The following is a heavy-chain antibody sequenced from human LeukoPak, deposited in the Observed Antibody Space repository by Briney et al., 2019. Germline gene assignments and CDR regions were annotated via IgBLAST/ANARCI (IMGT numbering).Heavy chain of an antibody. V-gene: IGHV3-48*04. J-gene: IGHJ4*02. CDR2: ISGNGGTT. D-gene: IGHD3-22*01. Sequence: GESLRLSCAASGFSFGSYGLSWVRQAPGKGPQWVSYISGNGGTTHYADSVEGRFTISRDNAKNSLYLQMSSLRAEDTAVYYCARDLDSGNYFFAYWGQGTPVTVFS. CDR3: ARDLDSGNYFFAY. CDR1: GFSFGSYG.